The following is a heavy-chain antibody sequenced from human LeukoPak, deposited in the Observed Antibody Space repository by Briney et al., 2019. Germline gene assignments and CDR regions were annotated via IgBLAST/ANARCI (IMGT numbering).Heavy chain of an antibody. Sequence: PSGTLSLTCAVSGGSISSSNWWSWVRQPPGKGLEWIGEIYHSGSTNYNPALKSRVTISVDKSKTQFSLQLRSVTAAETAVYYCARGTIGGLWFGELLPVDYWGQGTLVTVSS. CDR2: IYHSGST. D-gene: IGHD3-10*01. J-gene: IGHJ4*02. CDR1: GGSISSSNW. V-gene: IGHV4-4*02. CDR3: ARGTIGGLWFGELLPVDY.